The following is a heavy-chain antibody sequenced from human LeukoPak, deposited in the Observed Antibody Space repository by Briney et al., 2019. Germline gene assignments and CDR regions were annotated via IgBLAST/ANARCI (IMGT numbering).Heavy chain of an antibody. CDR2: IYHSGST. D-gene: IGHD3-10*01. CDR3: AGQRITMVRGVIRGNWFDP. CDR1: GYSISSGYY. Sequence: SETLSLTCTVSGYSISSGYYWGWIRQPPGKGLEWIGSIYHSGSTYYNPSLKSRVTISVDTSKNQFPLKLSSVTAADTAVYYCAGQRITMVRGVIRGNWFDPWGQGTLVTVSS. V-gene: IGHV4-38-2*02. J-gene: IGHJ5*02.